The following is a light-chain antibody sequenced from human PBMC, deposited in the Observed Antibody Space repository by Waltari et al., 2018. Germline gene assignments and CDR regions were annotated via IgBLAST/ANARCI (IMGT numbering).Light chain of an antibody. J-gene: IGLJ2*01. V-gene: IGLV1-47*01. Sequence: QSVLTQPPSASGTPGQRVTISCSGSSSNLGNNFVYWYRQLPGTAPKLLIYGNNQRPSGVPSRFSGSKSGTAASLAISGLRSEDEADYYCAAWDDSLSVVFGGGTKLTVL. CDR3: AAWDDSLSVV. CDR1: SSNLGNNF. CDR2: GNN.